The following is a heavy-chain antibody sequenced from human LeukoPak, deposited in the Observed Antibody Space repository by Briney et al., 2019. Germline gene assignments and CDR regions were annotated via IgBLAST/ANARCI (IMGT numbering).Heavy chain of an antibody. CDR1: GFRFDSYE. CDR3: VRGDRYFFDY. CDR2: IGNTGRTI. V-gene: IGHV3-48*03. D-gene: IGHD1-14*01. J-gene: IGHJ4*02. Sequence: GGSLRLSCAASGFRFDSYEMNWVRHAPGRGLEWVSYIGNTGRTIYYVDSVKGRFTVSRDNAKNSLYLQMNSLRAEDTAIYYCVRGDRYFFDYWGQGTLVTVSS.